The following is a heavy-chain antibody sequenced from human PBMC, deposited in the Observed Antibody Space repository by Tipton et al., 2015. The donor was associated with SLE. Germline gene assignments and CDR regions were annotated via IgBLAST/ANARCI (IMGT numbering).Heavy chain of an antibody. CDR2: INHSGST. CDR1: GGSFSGYY. Sequence: TLSLTCAVYGGSFSGYYWSWIRQPPGKGLEWIGEINHSGSTNYKPSLKSRVSISEDSSKNQFSLRLTSVTAADTAVYYCARATAAAGAGGPFDYWGQGTLVTVSS. V-gene: IGHV4-34*01. CDR3: ARATAAAGAGGPFDY. D-gene: IGHD6-13*01. J-gene: IGHJ4*02.